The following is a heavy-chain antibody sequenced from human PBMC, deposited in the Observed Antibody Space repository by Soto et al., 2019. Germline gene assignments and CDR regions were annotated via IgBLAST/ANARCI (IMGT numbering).Heavy chain of an antibody. V-gene: IGHV4-39*01. J-gene: IGHJ5*02. Sequence: SETLSLTCTVSGGSISSSSYYWGWIRQPPGKGLEWIGSIYYSGSTYYNPSLKSRVTISVDTSKNQFSLKLSSVTAADTAVYYCARHVVGSYYYDSSGPLGGNWFDPWGQGTLVTVSS. CDR2: IYYSGST. CDR1: GGSISSSSYY. D-gene: IGHD3-22*01. CDR3: ARHVVGSYYYDSSGPLGGNWFDP.